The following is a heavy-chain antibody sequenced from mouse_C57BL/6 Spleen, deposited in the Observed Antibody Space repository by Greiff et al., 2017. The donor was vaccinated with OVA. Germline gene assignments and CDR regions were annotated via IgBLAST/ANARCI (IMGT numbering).Heavy chain of an antibody. V-gene: IGHV1-50*01. CDR2: IDPSDSYT. CDR1: GYTFTSYW. Sequence: QVQLQQPGAELVKPGASVKLSCKASGYTFTSYWMQWVKQRPGQGLEWIGEIDPSDSYTNYNQKFKGKATLTVDTSSSTAYMQLSSLTSEDSAVYYCARFLPGTDYFDCWGQGTTLTVSS. D-gene: IGHD3-3*01. J-gene: IGHJ2*01. CDR3: ARFLPGTDYFDC.